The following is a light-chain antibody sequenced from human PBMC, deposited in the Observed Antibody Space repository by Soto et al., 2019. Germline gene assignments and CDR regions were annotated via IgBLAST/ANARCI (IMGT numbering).Light chain of an antibody. CDR3: QQYNSYKS. CDR1: QTISRQ. V-gene: IGKV1-5*01. J-gene: IGKJ1*01. Sequence: DIPMTQSPSTLSASVGDRVTITCRASQTISRQLAWYQQKPGKAPKVLIYDASNLESGVPSRFSGSGSGTEFTLTISRLQPDDFATYYCQQYNSYKSFGQGTKVEIK. CDR2: DAS.